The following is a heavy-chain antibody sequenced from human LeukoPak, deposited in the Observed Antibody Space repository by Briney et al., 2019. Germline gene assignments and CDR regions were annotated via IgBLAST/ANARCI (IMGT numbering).Heavy chain of an antibody. V-gene: IGHV4-59*01. CDR1: GASINAYF. J-gene: IGHJ4*02. Sequence: SETLSLTCTVSGASINAYFWSWIRQPPGKGLEWIGYISYNGGTNYNPSPKSRVTISIDTSKNQFSLRLTSVSAADTAIYYCARVFMDNNNSYDYWGQGTLVTVSS. CDR2: ISYNGGT. D-gene: IGHD1-20*01. CDR3: ARVFMDNNNSYDY.